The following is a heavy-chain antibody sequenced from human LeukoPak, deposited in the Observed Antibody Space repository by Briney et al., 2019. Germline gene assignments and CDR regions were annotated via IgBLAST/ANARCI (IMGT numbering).Heavy chain of an antibody. J-gene: IGHJ4*02. Sequence: AGGSLRLSCAASGFTSNYMSWVRQAPGKGLEWISLIYSDGSTIFYADSVKGRFTISRDNSKNTFYLQMNRLRPEDTAVYYCASDGYNYFEFWGQGTLVTVSS. V-gene: IGHV3-53*01. D-gene: IGHD5-24*01. CDR2: IYSDGSTI. CDR3: ASDGYNYFEF. CDR1: GFTSNY.